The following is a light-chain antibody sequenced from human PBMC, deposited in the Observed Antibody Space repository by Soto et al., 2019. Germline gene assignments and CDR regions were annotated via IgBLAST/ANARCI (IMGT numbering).Light chain of an antibody. V-gene: IGKV1-5*01. Sequence: DIQMTQSPSTLSASVGDRVTITCRASQSISSWLAWYQQKPGKAPKLLIYDASSLGSGVPSRFSGSGSGTEFTLTISSLQPADFATYYCQQYNSYPLTFGGGTKVEIK. J-gene: IGKJ4*01. CDR3: QQYNSYPLT. CDR2: DAS. CDR1: QSISSW.